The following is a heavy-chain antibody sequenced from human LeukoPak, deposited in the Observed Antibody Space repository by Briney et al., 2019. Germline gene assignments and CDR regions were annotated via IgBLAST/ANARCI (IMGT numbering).Heavy chain of an antibody. CDR1: GGSISSSIYY. J-gene: IGHJ6*02. CDR2: IYYSGST. CDR3: ARDGITGTTKNYYYYYGMDV. D-gene: IGHD1-20*01. Sequence: SGTLSLTCAVSGGSISSSIYYWGWIRQPPGKGLEWIGSIYYSGSTYYNPSLKSRVTISVDTSKNQFSLKLSSVTAADTAVYYCARDGITGTTKNYYYYYGMDVWGQGTTVTVSS. V-gene: IGHV4-39*07.